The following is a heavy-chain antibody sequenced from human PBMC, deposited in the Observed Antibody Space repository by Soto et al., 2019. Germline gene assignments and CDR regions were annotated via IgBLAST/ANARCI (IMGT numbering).Heavy chain of an antibody. CDR3: AKVVTSTYYYYYGMDV. V-gene: IGHV3-30*18. D-gene: IGHD2-21*02. CDR2: ISYDGSNK. J-gene: IGHJ6*02. Sequence: GSLRLSCAASGFTFSSYGMHWVRQAPGKGLEWVAVISYDGSNKYYADSVKGRFTISRDNSKNTLYLQMNSLRAEDTAVYYCAKVVTSTYYYYYGMDVWGQGTTVTVSS. CDR1: GFTFSSYG.